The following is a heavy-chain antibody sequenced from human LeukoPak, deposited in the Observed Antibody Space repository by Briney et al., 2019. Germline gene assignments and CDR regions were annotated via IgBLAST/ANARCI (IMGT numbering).Heavy chain of an antibody. CDR2: IYPGDSDT. V-gene: IGHV5-51*01. D-gene: IGHD1-1*01. J-gene: IGHJ6*02. CDR1: GYSFTSYW. Sequence: KSGESLKISCKGSGYSFTSYWIGWVRQMPGKGLEWMGIIYPGDSDTRYSPSFQGQVTTSADKSISTAYLQWSSLKASDTAMYYCARHKLESGGSYYYYGMDVWGQGTTVTVSS. CDR3: ARHKLESGGSYYYYGMDV.